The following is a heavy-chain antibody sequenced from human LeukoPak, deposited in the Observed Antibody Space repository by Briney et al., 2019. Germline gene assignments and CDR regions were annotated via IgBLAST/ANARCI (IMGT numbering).Heavy chain of an antibody. Sequence: GVTLRLSCAASGFTFSSYAMHWVRQAPGKGLEWVAVISYDGSNKYYADSVKGRFTISRDNSKNTLYLQLNSLRAEDTAVYYCASLAELRYFDWSAFDIWGQGTMVTVSS. J-gene: IGHJ3*02. V-gene: IGHV3-30-3*01. CDR1: GFTFSSYA. CDR3: ASLAELRYFDWSAFDI. D-gene: IGHD3-9*01. CDR2: ISYDGSNK.